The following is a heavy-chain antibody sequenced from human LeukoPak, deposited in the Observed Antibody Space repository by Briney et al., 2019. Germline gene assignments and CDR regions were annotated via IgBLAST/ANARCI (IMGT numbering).Heavy chain of an antibody. CDR1: GGSISSYY. D-gene: IGHD3-10*01. V-gene: IGHV4-59*01. CDR3: ARGLSGRGHYSDY. CDR2: IYYSGST. Sequence: SETLSLTCTVSGGSISSYYWSWIRQPPGKGLVWIGYIYYSGSTNYNPSLKSRVTISVDTSKNQFSLKLSSVTAADTAVYYCARGLSGRGHYSDYWGQGALVTVSS. J-gene: IGHJ4*02.